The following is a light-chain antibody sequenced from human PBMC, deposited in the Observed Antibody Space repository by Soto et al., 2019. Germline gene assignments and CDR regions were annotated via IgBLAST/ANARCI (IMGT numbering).Light chain of an antibody. J-gene: IGLJ2*01. CDR1: SSDVGGYNY. CDR2: EVS. V-gene: IGLV2-8*01. CDR3: SSYAGSSNARV. Sequence: QSALTQPPSASGSPGQSVTISCTGTSSDVGGYNYVSWYQQHPGKAPKLMIYEVSKRPSGVPDRFSGSKSGNTASLTVSGLQAEDEADYCCSSYAGSSNARVFGGGTKLTVL.